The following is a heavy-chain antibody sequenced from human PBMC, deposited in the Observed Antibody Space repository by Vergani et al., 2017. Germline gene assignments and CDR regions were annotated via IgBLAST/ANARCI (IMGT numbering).Heavy chain of an antibody. J-gene: IGHJ6*03. CDR1: GFSLNTRGVS. CDR2: IYWNDDQ. V-gene: IGHV2-5*04. Sequence: QITLKESGPTLVKPTQPLTLTCTFSGFSLNTRGVSVAWIRQPPGKALDWLALIYWNDDQHYSPSLNNSVTNTKDTYKNRLVLTMTNMDYVDTGTYYCVYRKNEGGTTGCFYPFYHYYYMDVWGKGTTVTVSS. D-gene: IGHD1-7*01. CDR3: VYRKNEGGTTGCFYPFYHYYYMDV.